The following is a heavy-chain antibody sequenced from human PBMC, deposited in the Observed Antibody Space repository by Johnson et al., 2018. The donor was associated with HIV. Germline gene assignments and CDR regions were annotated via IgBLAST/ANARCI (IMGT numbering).Heavy chain of an antibody. CDR3: AASWYGVSRPNAFDI. CDR2: ISSSDSVI. V-gene: IGHV3-48*01. CDR1: GFTVSSNY. Sequence: MQLVESGGGLIQPGGSLRLSCAASGFTVSSNYMSWVRQAPGKGLEWVSYISSSDSVIWYADSVKGRFTISRDNSKNTLYLQMNSLRAEDSAVYYCAASWYGVSRPNAFDIWGQGTTVTVSS. J-gene: IGHJ3*02. D-gene: IGHD2-2*01.